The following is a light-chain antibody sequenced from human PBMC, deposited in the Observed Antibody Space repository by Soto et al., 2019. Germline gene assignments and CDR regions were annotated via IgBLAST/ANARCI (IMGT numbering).Light chain of an antibody. CDR2: DES. CDR3: QKFSSYPLT. J-gene: IGKJ4*01. V-gene: IGKV3-20*01. Sequence: ELVLTQSPGTLSLSPGERATLSCWASQSVSSYLAWYQQKTGQAPRLLIYDESNRATDVPHRFSGGGSGTDLNLTISRLEPEDFAVYYCQKFSSYPLTCGGGTKVDIK. CDR1: QSVSSY.